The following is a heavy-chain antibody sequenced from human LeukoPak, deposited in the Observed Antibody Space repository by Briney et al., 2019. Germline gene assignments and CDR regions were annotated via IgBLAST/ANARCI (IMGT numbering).Heavy chain of an antibody. J-gene: IGHJ4*02. Sequence: GGSLRLSCAASGFTFDDYGMSWVRQAPGKGLEWVSGINWNGGSTGYADSVKGRFTISRDNAKNSLYLQMNSLRAEDTALYYCASAHYYDILTGYYFDYWGQGTLVTVSS. CDR2: INWNGGST. CDR3: ASAHYYDILTGYYFDY. D-gene: IGHD3-9*01. CDR1: GFTFDDYG. V-gene: IGHV3-20*04.